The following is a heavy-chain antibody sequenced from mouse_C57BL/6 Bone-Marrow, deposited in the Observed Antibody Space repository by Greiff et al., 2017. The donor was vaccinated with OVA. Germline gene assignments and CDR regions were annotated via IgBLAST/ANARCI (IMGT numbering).Heavy chain of an antibody. CDR3: AVDYYYGSSRHWYFDV. CDR1: GYTFTSYW. CDR2: IYPGSGST. Sequence: QVQLQQPGAELVKPGASVKMSCKASGYTFTSYWITWVKQRPGQGLEWIGDIYPGSGSTNYNEKFKSKATLTVDTSSSTAYMQLSSLTSEDSAVYYCAVDYYYGSSRHWYFDVWGTGTTVTVSS. D-gene: IGHD1-1*01. J-gene: IGHJ1*03. V-gene: IGHV1-55*01.